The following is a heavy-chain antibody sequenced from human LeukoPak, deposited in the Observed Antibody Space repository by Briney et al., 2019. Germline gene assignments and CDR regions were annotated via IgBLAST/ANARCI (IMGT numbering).Heavy chain of an antibody. CDR2: ISSSGSTI. Sequence: PGGSLRLSCAASGFTFSSYEMNWVRQAPGKGLEWVSYISSSGSTIYYADSVKGRFTISRDNAKNSLYLQMNSLRAEDTAVYYCARGPGHGSGAYYYGMDVWGQGTTVTVSS. D-gene: IGHD3-10*01. CDR3: ARGPGHGSGAYYYGMDV. CDR1: GFTFSSYE. J-gene: IGHJ6*02. V-gene: IGHV3-48*03.